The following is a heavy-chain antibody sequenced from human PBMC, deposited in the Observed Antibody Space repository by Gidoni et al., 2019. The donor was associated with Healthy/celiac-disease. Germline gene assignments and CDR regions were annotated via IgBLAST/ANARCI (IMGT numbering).Heavy chain of an antibody. CDR2: INAGNGNT. Sequence: QVQLVQSGAEVKKPGASVKVSCKASGYTFTSYAMHWVRQAPGQRLEWMGWINAGNGNTKYSQKFQGRVTITRDTSASTAYMELSSLRSEDTAVYYCARDHCRWAVTTLREIYDYWGQGTLVTVSS. CDR3: ARDHCRWAVTTLREIYDY. J-gene: IGHJ4*02. V-gene: IGHV1-3*01. CDR1: GYTFTSYA. D-gene: IGHD4-17*01.